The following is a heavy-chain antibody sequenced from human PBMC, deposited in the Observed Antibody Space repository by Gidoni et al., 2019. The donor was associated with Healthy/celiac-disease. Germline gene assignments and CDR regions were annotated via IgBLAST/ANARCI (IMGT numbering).Heavy chain of an antibody. CDR3: ARDPPTAYAEDYFDY. CDR2: ISSSSSTI. D-gene: IGHD2-8*01. V-gene: IGHV3-48*02. Sequence: EVQLVESGGGLVQPGGSLRLSCAASGFPFSRYSMNWVRQAPGKGLEWVSYISSSSSTIYYADSVKGRFTISRDYAKNSLYLQMNSLRDEDTAVYYCARDPPTAYAEDYFDYWGQGTLVTVSS. J-gene: IGHJ4*02. CDR1: GFPFSRYS.